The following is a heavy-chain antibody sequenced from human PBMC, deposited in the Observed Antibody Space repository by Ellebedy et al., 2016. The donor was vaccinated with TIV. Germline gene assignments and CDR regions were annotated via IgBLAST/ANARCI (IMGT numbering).Heavy chain of an antibody. V-gene: IGHV3-7*01. CDR3: ATDGSYGDFRSPAHAFET. D-gene: IGHD1-26*01. CDR2: INHDESQR. CDR1: GFRFRSYW. J-gene: IGHJ3*02. Sequence: GGSLKISCAASGFRFRSYWMTWVRQAPGRGLQWVANINHDESQRYYVDSVTGRFTISRDNTKSSLYLQMNSLRAEDTAVDYCATDGSYGDFRSPAHAFETWGQGTMVSVSS.